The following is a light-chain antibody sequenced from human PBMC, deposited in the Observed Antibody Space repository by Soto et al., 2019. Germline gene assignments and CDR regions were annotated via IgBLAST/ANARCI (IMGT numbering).Light chain of an antibody. Sequence: DIVMTQSPDSLAVSLGERATINCESSQNILYSADNKNYLAWYQQKAGRSPKLLFYWASTRESGVPDRFSGSGSETDFTLTISSLQAEDVAVYYCLQYYSTPWTFGQGTKVDIK. J-gene: IGKJ1*01. CDR3: LQYYSTPWT. CDR2: WAS. CDR1: QNILYSADNKNY. V-gene: IGKV4-1*01.